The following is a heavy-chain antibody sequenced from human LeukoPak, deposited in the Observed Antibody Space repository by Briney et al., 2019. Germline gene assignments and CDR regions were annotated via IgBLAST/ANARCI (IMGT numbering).Heavy chain of an antibody. Sequence: PGGSLRLSCAASGFTFSNYPMSWVRQAPGKGLEWVSAISGSGGSTYYADSVKGRFTISRDNSKNTLYLQMNSLRAEDTAVYYCAKKDYYDSSGYRTPFDYWGQGTLVTVSS. V-gene: IGHV3-23*01. CDR1: GFTFSNYP. J-gene: IGHJ4*02. CDR2: ISGSGGST. CDR3: AKKDYYDSSGYRTPFDY. D-gene: IGHD3-22*01.